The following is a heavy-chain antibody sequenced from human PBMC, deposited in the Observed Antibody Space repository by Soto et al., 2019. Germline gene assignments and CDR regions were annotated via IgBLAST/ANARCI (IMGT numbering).Heavy chain of an antibody. V-gene: IGHV4-34*01. CDR1: AGTFSHYD. Sequence: AETLSLTCAVYAGTFSHYDWNWIRQSPGKGLEWIGKIKHSGSSNYNASLRSRFSISVDISKNQFSLRLTSLTAADTAVYYCERGGSSDWQVALDIWGQGTMVTVSS. CDR2: IKHSGSS. CDR3: ERGGSSDWQVALDI. J-gene: IGHJ3*02. D-gene: IGHD6-19*01.